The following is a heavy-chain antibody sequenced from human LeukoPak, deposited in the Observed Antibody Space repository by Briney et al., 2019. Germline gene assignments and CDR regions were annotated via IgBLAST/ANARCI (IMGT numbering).Heavy chain of an antibody. V-gene: IGHV4-31*03. CDR1: GGSLGSGDYY. D-gene: IGHD2-2*01. CDR2: TFYSGST. Sequence: SETLSLACTVSGGSLGSGDYYWSWIRELPGRGLEWVGYTFYSGSTYYNPSLKSRLTMSVETAKTQFSLRLSSVTAADTAVYYCAKYTTTSRKVGFDPWGQGTLITVSS. CDR3: AKYTTTSRKVGFDP. J-gene: IGHJ5*01.